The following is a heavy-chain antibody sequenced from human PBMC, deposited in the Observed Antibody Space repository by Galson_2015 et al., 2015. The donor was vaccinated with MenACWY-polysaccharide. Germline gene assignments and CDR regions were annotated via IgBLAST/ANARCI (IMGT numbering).Heavy chain of an antibody. CDR3: ATHPSSWH. V-gene: IGHV3-66*02. Sequence: SLRLSCAASGFTVSNNYMSWVRQAPGKGLEGVSVIYSGGRANYADSVKGRFTIPRDNSKNTLYLQMNSLRTEDTAVYYCATHPSSWHWGQGTLVTVSS. CDR1: GFTVSNNY. CDR2: IYSGGRA. J-gene: IGHJ4*02.